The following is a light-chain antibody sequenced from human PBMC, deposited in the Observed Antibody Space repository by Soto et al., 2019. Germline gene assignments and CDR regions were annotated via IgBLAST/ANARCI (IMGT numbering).Light chain of an antibody. CDR1: KSVSSSY. Sequence: EIVLTQSPGTLSLSPVERATLSCRASKSVSSSYLAWYQQKPGQAPRLLIYGVSSRATGVPDRFSGSGSGTDFTLTISRLEPEDVAVYYCQQYIIPTTFGQGTRLEIK. CDR2: GVS. V-gene: IGKV3-20*01. CDR3: QQYIIPTT. J-gene: IGKJ5*01.